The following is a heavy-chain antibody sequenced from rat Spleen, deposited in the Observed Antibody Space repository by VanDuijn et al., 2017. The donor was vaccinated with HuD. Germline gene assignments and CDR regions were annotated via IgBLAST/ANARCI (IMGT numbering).Heavy chain of an antibody. CDR3: GRGILAH. J-gene: IGHJ3*01. CDR2: ISYDGLVP. V-gene: IGHV5-29*01. Sequence: EVQLVESDGGLVQPGRSLKLSCAASGFTFSDHYMDWVRQAPTKGLEWVASISYDGLVPYYRDSVKGRFTISRDNAKSTLYLQMDSLRSEDTATYYCGRGILAHWGQGTLVTVSS. CDR1: GFTFSDHY. D-gene: IGHD3-8*01.